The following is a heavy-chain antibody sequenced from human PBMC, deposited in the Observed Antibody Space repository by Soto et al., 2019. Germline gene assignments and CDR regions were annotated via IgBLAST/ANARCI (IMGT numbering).Heavy chain of an antibody. Sequence: EVQLVESGGGFVQPGGSLRLSCAASGFTFNTFPLNWVRLAPGKGLEWLSHSSSNSDAMYYADSVKGRFTISRDNARKSLYLQMNSLIVDDTAVYDCVRDYQYGFDMWGQGTMVTVSS. J-gene: IGHJ3*02. CDR1: GFTFNTFP. V-gene: IGHV3-48*01. D-gene: IGHD3-16*02. CDR3: VRDYQYGFDM. CDR2: SSSNSDAM.